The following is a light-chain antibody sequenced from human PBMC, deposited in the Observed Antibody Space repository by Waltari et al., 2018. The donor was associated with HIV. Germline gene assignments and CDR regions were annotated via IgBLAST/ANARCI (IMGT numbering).Light chain of an antibody. Sequence: QSALSLPASVSSSPGHSVAISSSGRARALGRYNSVSWYQQHPDRAPTLILFDVNNRPSGISDRFSGSKSGTTASLTISTVRTDDEADYYCASYTVNSTGVFGTGTKLSVL. CDR1: ARALGRYNS. V-gene: IGLV2-14*03. CDR3: ASYTVNSTGV. CDR2: DVN. J-gene: IGLJ1*01.